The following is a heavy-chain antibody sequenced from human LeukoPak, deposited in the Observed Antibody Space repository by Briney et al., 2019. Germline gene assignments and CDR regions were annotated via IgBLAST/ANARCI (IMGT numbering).Heavy chain of an antibody. CDR2: ISSSGSTI. J-gene: IGHJ4*02. CDR1: GFTFSSYE. D-gene: IGHD6-13*01. CDR3: ARDSPGIAAAGLYYFDY. Sequence: GGSLRLSCAASGFTFSSYEMNWVRQAPGKGLEWVSYISSSGSTIYYADSVKGRFTISRDNAKNSLYLQMNSLRAEDAAVYYCARDSPGIAAAGLYYFDYWAREPWSPSPQ. V-gene: IGHV3-48*03.